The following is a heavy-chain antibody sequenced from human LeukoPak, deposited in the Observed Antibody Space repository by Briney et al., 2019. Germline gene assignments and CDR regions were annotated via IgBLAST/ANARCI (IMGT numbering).Heavy chain of an antibody. CDR3: AKKSSSLTFGAFDI. CDR1: GFTFSSYV. J-gene: IGHJ3*02. Sequence: GRSLRLSCAASGFTFSSYVMHWVRQAPGKGLEWVSSISASGGRTYYADSVKGRFSISRDNSKNTLYLQMNSLRAEDTAVYYCAKKSSSLTFGAFDIWGQGTMVTVSS. V-gene: IGHV3-23*01. D-gene: IGHD6-6*01. CDR2: ISASGGRT.